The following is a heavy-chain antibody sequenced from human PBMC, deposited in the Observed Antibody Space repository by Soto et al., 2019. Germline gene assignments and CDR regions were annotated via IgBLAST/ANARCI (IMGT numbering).Heavy chain of an antibody. V-gene: IGHV4-39*01. J-gene: IGHJ4*02. CDR1: GGSISSSSYY. Sequence: SETLSLTCTVSGGSISSSSYYWGWIRQPPGKGLEWIGSIYYSGSTYYNPSLKSRVTISVDTSKNQFSLKLSSVTAADTAVYYCARHLYSYCSGGSCYPYYFDYWGQGTLVTVSS. CDR2: IYYSGST. CDR3: ARHLYSYCSGGSCYPYYFDY. D-gene: IGHD2-15*01.